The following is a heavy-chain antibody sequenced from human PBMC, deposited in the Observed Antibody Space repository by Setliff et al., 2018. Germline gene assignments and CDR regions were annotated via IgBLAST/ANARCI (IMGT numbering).Heavy chain of an antibody. V-gene: IGHV3-30*02. Sequence: GGSLRLSCATSGFTFNTYAMSWVRQAPGKGLEWVTFIRSDGNKKYFGDSVKGRFSISRDNSKNTVYLQMNSLKIEDTAVYFCAKEQEITLVPGIIPDAFDLWGQGTMVTVSS. J-gene: IGHJ3*01. D-gene: IGHD3-10*01. CDR2: IRSDGNKK. CDR1: GFTFNTYA. CDR3: AKEQEITLVPGIIPDAFDL.